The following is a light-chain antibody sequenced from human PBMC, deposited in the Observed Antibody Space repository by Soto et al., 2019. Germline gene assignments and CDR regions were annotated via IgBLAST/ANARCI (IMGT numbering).Light chain of an antibody. CDR1: QNVGSN. V-gene: IGKV3-15*01. CDR3: QQRTRWPMT. CDR2: HAS. J-gene: IGKJ5*01. Sequence: EIVLTQSPAILSVSPGERATLYCRASQNVGSNLAWYQQKPGQAPRLLIFHASTRATGIPARFSGSGSGTEFTLTISSLQSEDFAVYYCQQRTRWPMTFGQGTRLEI.